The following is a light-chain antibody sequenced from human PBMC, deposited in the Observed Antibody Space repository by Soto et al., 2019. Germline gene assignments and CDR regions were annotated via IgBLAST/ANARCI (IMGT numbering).Light chain of an antibody. J-gene: IGLJ2*01. CDR3: ASWTSSTTMI. Sequence: QSALTQPASVSGSPGQWITISCTGTSSDIGAYNFVSWYQQHAGKAPKLMLYDGNMRPSGVANRFSGSKSGNTASLTISGLQAADEDDYYCASWTSSTTMIFGGGTQLTVL. V-gene: IGLV2-14*03. CDR2: DGN. CDR1: SSDIGAYNF.